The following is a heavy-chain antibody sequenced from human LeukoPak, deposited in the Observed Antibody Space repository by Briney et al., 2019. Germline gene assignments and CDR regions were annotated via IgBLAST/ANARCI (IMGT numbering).Heavy chain of an antibody. J-gene: IGHJ4*02. CDR1: GFTFSSYA. Sequence: GGSLRLSCAASGFTFSSYAMSWVRQAPGKGLEWVSAISGSGGSTYYADSVKGRFTISRDNSKNTLYLQMNSLRTEDTAVYYCAKDPMVRVSSAFDYWGQGTLVTVSS. D-gene: IGHD3-10*01. CDR2: ISGSGGST. V-gene: IGHV3-23*01. CDR3: AKDPMVRVSSAFDY.